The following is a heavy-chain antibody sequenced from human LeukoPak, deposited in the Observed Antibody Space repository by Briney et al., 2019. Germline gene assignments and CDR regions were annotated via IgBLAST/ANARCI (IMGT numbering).Heavy chain of an antibody. D-gene: IGHD6-19*01. CDR1: GGSISTYF. J-gene: IGHJ4*02. CDR2: IYYSGST. Sequence: SETLSLTCTVSGGSISTYFWSWIRQPPGKGLELIGFIYYSGSTNYNPSLESRVTISVDTSKNQFSLKLTSVTAADTAVYYYARRGFSSGFYYFDYWGQGTLVAVSS. CDR3: ARRGFSSGFYYFDY. V-gene: IGHV4-59*08.